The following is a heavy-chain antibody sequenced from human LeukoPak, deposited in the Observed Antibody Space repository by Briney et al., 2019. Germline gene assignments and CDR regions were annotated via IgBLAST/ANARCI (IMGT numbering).Heavy chain of an antibody. V-gene: IGHV3-15*01. CDR1: GFTFSNAW. Sequence: GGSLRLSCAASGFTFSNAWMSWVRQAPGKGLEVVGRIKSKTDGGTTDYAAPVKGRFNISRDDSKNTLYLQMNSLKTGDTAVYYCTGDYDSSGYPGYWGQGTLVTVSS. CDR3: TGDYDSSGYPGY. J-gene: IGHJ4*02. D-gene: IGHD3-22*01. CDR2: IKSKTDGGTT.